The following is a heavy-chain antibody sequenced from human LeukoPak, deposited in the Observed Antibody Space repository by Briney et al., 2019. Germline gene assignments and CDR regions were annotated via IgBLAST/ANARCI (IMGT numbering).Heavy chain of an antibody. D-gene: IGHD4-23*01. Sequence: ASVTVSCKASVYTFTSYGISWVRQAPGQGLEGMGWISAYNGNTNYAQKLQGRVTMTTDTSTSTAYMELRSLRSDDTAVYYCASKVDYGGKILDYWGQGTLVTVSS. CDR2: ISAYNGNT. CDR3: ASKVDYGGKILDY. J-gene: IGHJ4*02. CDR1: VYTFTSYG. V-gene: IGHV1-18*01.